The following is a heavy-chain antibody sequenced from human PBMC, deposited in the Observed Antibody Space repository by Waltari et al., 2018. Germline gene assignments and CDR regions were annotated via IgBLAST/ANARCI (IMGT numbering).Heavy chain of an antibody. V-gene: IGHV3-33*01. D-gene: IGHD3-22*01. CDR2: IWYDGSNK. CDR1: GFTFSSYG. CDR3: AREDSSGYYSDY. Sequence: QVQLVESGGGVVQPGRSLRLSCAASGFTFSSYGMHWVRQAPGKGLEWVAVIWYDGSNKYYADSVKGRFTISRDNSKNTLYLQMNSLRAEDTAGYYCAREDSSGYYSDYWGQGTLVTVSS. J-gene: IGHJ4*02.